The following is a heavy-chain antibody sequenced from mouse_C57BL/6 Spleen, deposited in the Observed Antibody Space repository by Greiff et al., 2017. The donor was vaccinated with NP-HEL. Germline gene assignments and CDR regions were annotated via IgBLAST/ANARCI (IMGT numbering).Heavy chain of an antibody. CDR2: INPNNGGT. J-gene: IGHJ2*01. V-gene: IGHV1-26*01. CDR1: GYTFTDYY. D-gene: IGHD2-2*01. CDR3: ARLRGYDAFDY. Sequence: EVQLQQSGPELVKPGASVKISCKASGYTFTDYYMNWVKQSHGKSLEWIGDINPNNGGTSYNQKFKGKATLTVDKSSSTAYMELRSLTSEDSAVYYCARLRGYDAFDYWGQGTTLTVSS.